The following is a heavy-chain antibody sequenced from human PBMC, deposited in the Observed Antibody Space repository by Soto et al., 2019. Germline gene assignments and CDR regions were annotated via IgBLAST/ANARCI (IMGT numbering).Heavy chain of an antibody. Sequence: SETLSLTCTVSGGSISSSSYYWGWIRQPPGKGLEWIGSIYYSGSTYYNPSLKSRVTISVDTSKNQFSLKLSSVTAADTAVYYCARTIGSTVTTLDYYYMDVWGKGTTVTVSS. CDR1: GGSISSSSYY. CDR3: ARTIGSTVTTLDYYYMDV. CDR2: IYYSGST. V-gene: IGHV4-39*01. D-gene: IGHD4-17*01. J-gene: IGHJ6*03.